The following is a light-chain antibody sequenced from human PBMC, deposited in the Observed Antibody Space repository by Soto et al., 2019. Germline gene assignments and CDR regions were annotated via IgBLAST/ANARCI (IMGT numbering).Light chain of an antibody. CDR2: DDS. V-gene: IGLV3-21*02. CDR1: NSGSKS. CDR3: HVWDSSSEHV. Sequence: SYELTQPPSVSVAPGQTARITCGGNNSGSKSVHWYQQKPGQAPVLVVDDDSDRPSGIPERFSGSNSGNTAILTISRVEAGDDADYFCHVWDSSSEHVFGTETKVTVL. J-gene: IGLJ1*01.